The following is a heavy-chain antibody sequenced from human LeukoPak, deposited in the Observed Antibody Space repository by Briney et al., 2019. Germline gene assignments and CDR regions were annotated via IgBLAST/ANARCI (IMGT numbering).Heavy chain of an antibody. V-gene: IGHV5-51*01. Sequence: GASLKISCQCSGSRFTSYWIGWVRQMPGKGLEWMGIIYPGDSDTRYSPSFQGQVTISAATSISTAYLQWSSLKASDTAMYYCARLTSSSAYFDSWGQGTLVTVSS. J-gene: IGHJ4*02. CDR1: GSRFTSYW. D-gene: IGHD6-6*01. CDR2: IYPGDSDT. CDR3: ARLTSSSAYFDS.